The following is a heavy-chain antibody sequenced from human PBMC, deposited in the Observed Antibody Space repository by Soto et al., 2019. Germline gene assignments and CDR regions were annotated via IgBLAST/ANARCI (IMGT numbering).Heavy chain of an antibody. V-gene: IGHV3-30*03. J-gene: IGHJ6*02. CDR2: ISYDGSNK. CDR1: GFTFSSYG. D-gene: IGHD5-18*01. CDR3: ARDPTWIQLWPGYGMDV. Sequence: PGGSLRLSCAASGFTFSSYGMHWVRRAPGKGLEWVAVISYDGSNKYYADSVKGRFTISRDNSKNTLYLQMNSLRAEDTAVYYCARDPTWIQLWPGYGMDVWGQGTTVTVSS.